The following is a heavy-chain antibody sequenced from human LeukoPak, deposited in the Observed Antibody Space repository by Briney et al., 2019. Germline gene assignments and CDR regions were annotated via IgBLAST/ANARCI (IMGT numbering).Heavy chain of an antibody. CDR3: ARPYYYDSSGYWGVYYFDY. CDR1: GYTFTSYG. CDR2: ISAYNGNT. D-gene: IGHD3-22*01. V-gene: IGHV1-18*01. J-gene: IGHJ4*02. Sequence: ASVKVSCKASGYTFTSYGISWVRQAPGQGLEWMGWISAYNGNTNYAQKLQGRVTMTTDTSTGTAYMELRSLRSDDTAVYYCARPYYYDSSGYWGVYYFDYWGQGTLVTVSS.